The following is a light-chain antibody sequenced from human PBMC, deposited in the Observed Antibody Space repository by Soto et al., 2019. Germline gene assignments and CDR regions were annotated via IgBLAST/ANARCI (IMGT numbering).Light chain of an antibody. V-gene: IGKV3-11*01. J-gene: IGKJ4*01. CDR1: QSVSRY. CDR2: DAS. CDR3: QKRSTWPLT. Sequence: EIVLTQSPDTLSSSRLEIASIACMASQSVSRYLAWYQQKPGKPPRLLIYDASSRAPGIPARFSGSGSGTDFTLTISSLQPEDFAVYHYQKRSTWPLTFGGGTKV.